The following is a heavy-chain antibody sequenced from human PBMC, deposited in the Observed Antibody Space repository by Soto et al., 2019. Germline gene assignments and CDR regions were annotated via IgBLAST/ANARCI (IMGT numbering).Heavy chain of an antibody. J-gene: IGHJ4*02. CDR3: AKENYGDYVFGLSYFDY. CDR2: ISGSGGST. Sequence: GGSLRLSCAASGFTFSSYAMSWVRQAPGKGLEWVSAISGSGGSTYYADSVKGRFTISRDNSKNTLYLQMNSLRAEDTAVYYCAKENYGDYVFGLSYFDYWGQGTLVTVSS. D-gene: IGHD4-17*01. CDR1: GFTFSSYA. V-gene: IGHV3-23*01.